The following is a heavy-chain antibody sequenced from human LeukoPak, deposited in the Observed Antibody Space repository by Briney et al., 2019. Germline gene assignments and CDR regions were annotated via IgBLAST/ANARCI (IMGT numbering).Heavy chain of an antibody. Sequence: SETLSLTCAVYGGSFSGYYWSWIRQPPGRGLEWIGEINHSGSTNYNPSLKSRVTISVDTSKNQFSLKLSSVTAADTAVYYCARGLYIVVVTAGPFDYWGQGTLVTVSS. CDR3: ARGLYIVVVTAGPFDY. CDR2: INHSGST. V-gene: IGHV4-34*01. J-gene: IGHJ4*02. D-gene: IGHD2-21*02. CDR1: GGSFSGYY.